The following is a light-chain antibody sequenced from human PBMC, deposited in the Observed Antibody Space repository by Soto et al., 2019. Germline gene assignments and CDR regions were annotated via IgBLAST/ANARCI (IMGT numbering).Light chain of an antibody. CDR3: SSYAGSNTVL. CDR2: EVT. CDR1: SSDVGGYNC. J-gene: IGLJ2*01. V-gene: IGLV2-8*01. Sequence: QSALTQPPSASGSPGQSVTISCTGTSSDVGGYNCVSWYQQHPGKAPQLMIYEVTKWPSGVPDRFSGSKSGNTASLTVSGLQAEDEADYYCSSYAGSNTVLFGGGTKLTVL.